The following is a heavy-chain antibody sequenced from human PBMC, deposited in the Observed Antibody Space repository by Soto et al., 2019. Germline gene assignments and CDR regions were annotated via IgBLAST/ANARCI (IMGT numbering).Heavy chain of an antibody. CDR1: GYIFVNYG. CDR2: ISPYTGNT. D-gene: IGHD3-16*01. CDR3: VMVDNYVTPTPQDV. V-gene: IGHV1-18*01. J-gene: IGHJ6*02. Sequence: QVQLVQSGDEVKKPGASVKVSCKASGYIFVNYGIAWVRQAPGQGLEWMGWISPYTGNTHSATKVQGRLTMTTDTSTRAAYMALGSLTSADTAVYYCVMVDNYVTPTPQDVWGQGTTVTVSS.